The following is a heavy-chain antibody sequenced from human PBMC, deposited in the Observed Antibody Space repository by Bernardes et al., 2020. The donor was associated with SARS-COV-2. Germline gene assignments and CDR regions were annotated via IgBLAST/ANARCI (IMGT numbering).Heavy chain of an antibody. Sequence: ASVKVSCKATGYTFTSFGISWVRQAPGQGLEWVGSISAYNGDRNYAQKFQDRVTMTTDTSTGTAYMELRSLRSDDTAVFYCARDLGLDTSMIFFDYWGQGTQVSVSS. J-gene: IGHJ4*02. CDR1: GYTFTSFG. CDR2: ISAYNGDR. V-gene: IGHV1-18*04. D-gene: IGHD5-18*01. CDR3: ARDLGLDTSMIFFDY.